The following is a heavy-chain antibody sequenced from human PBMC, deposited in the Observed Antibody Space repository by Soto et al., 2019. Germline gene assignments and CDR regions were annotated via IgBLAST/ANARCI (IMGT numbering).Heavy chain of an antibody. J-gene: IGHJ6*02. CDR2: IKSKTDGGTT. Sequence: GGSLRLSCAASGFTFSNAWMNWVRQAPGKGLEWVGRIKSKTDGGTTDYAAPVKGRFTISRDDSKNTLYLQMNSLKTEDTAVYFCTHREYYYYGLDVWGQGTTVTVSS. V-gene: IGHV3-15*07. CDR1: GFTFSNAW. CDR3: THREYYYYGLDV.